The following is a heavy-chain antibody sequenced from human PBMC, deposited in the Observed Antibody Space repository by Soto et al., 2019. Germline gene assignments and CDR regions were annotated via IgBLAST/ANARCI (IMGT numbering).Heavy chain of an antibody. V-gene: IGHV4-34*01. CDR1: GGSFSGYC. CDR2: INHSGST. CDR3: TRGNSSGWYLALYYFDY. J-gene: IGHJ4*02. D-gene: IGHD6-19*01. Sequence: SETLSLTCAVYGGSFSGYCWSWIRQPPGKGLEWIGEINHSGSTNYNPSLKSRVTISVDTSKNQFSLKLSSVTAADTAVYYCTRGNSSGWYLALYYFDYWGQGTLVTVSS.